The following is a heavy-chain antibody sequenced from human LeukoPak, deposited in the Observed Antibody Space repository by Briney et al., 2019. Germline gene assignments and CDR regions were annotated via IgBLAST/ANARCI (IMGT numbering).Heavy chain of an antibody. J-gene: IGHJ5*02. CDR3: ARGSGTYYVYNWFHP. Sequence: SETLSLTCTVSGGSISSNSYYWGWIRQPPGKGLEWIGSIHYSGSTYYNPSLESRVTMSVDTPKNQFSLRLSSVTAADTAMYYCARGSGTYYVYNWFHPWGQGTLVTVSS. CDR1: GGSISSNSYY. D-gene: IGHD3-10*01. CDR2: IHYSGST. V-gene: IGHV4-39*07.